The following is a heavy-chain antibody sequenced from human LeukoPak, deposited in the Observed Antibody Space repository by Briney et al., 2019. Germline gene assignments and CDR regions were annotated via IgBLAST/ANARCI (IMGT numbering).Heavy chain of an antibody. CDR2: MNPNSGNT. J-gene: IGHJ4*02. CDR3: ARGYSPSVRTTGNDY. CDR1: GYTFTGYY. V-gene: IGHV1-8*02. D-gene: IGHD1-1*01. Sequence: GASVKVSCKASGYTFTGYYMHWVRQASGQGLEWMGWMNPNSGNTGYAQKFQGRVTMTRDTSINTAYMELHSLRSDDTAVYFCARGYSPSVRTTGNDYWGQGTLVTVSS.